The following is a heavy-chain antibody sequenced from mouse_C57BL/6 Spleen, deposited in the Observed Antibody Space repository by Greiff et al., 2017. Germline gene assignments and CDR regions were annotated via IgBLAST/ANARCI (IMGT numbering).Heavy chain of an antibody. D-gene: IGHD6-1*01. V-gene: IGHV1-26*01. CDR3: AREGVPPPGGFAY. CDR2: INPNNGGT. J-gene: IGHJ3*01. CDR1: GYTFTDYY. Sequence: VHVKQSGPELVKPGASVKISCKASGYTFTDYYMNWVKQSHGKSLEWIGDINPNNGGTSYNQKFKGKATLTVDKSSSTAYMELRSLTSEDSAVYYCAREGVPPPGGFAYWGQGTLVTVSA.